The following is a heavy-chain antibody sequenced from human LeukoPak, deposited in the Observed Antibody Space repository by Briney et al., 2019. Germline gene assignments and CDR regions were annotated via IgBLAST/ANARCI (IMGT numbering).Heavy chain of an antibody. CDR2: ISYDGSNK. Sequence: GGSLRLSCAASGFTFSTYWMSWVRQAPGKGLEWVAVISYDGSNKYYADSVKGRFTISRDNSKNTLYLQMNSLRAEDTAVYYCARDGGPYTTVTTNWFDPWGQGTLVTVSS. V-gene: IGHV3-30-3*01. D-gene: IGHD4-17*01. J-gene: IGHJ5*02. CDR3: ARDGGPYTTVTTNWFDP. CDR1: GFTFSTYW.